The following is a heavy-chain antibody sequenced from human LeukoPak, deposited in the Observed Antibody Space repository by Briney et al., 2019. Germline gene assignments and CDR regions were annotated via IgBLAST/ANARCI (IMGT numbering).Heavy chain of an antibody. CDR1: GFTFSSYA. D-gene: IGHD3-22*01. CDR2: ISGSGGST. CDR3: AKYPYYDSSGYYPYYFYY. V-gene: IGHV3-23*01. Sequence: PGGSLRLSCAASGFTFSSYAMSWVRQAPGKGLEWVSAISGSGGSTYYADSVKGRFTISRDNSKNTLYLQMNSLRAEDTAVYYCAKYPYYDSSGYYPYYFYYWGQGTLVTVSS. J-gene: IGHJ4*02.